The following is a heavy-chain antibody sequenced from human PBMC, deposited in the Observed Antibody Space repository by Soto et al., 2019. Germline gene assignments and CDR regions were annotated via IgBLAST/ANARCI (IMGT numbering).Heavy chain of an antibody. CDR3: AKRFYTSGLTYGMDV. CDR1: GFTFSHFV. V-gene: IGHV3-23*01. Sequence: GGSLRLSCAASGFTFSHFVMSWVRQAPGKGLEWVSSISGSGDNTFYADSVKGRFTISRDNSKSTVSLQINSLRAEDTAVYYCAKRFYTSGLTYGMDVWGQGTTVTVSS. D-gene: IGHD6-19*01. CDR2: ISGSGDNT. J-gene: IGHJ6*02.